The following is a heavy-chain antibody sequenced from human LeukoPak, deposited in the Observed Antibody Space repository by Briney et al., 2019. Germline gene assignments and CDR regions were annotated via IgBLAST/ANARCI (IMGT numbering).Heavy chain of an antibody. CDR3: VSQYCSGGSCFSL. J-gene: IGHJ4*02. V-gene: IGHV3-48*02. D-gene: IGHD2-15*01. CDR2: ISSSSSNI. CDR1: GFAFSGHG. Sequence: GGSLRLSCAASGFAFSGHGMNWVRQAPGKRLEWVSHISSSSSNIYSADFVKGRFSISRDNAKNSVYLQMNSLRDEDTAVYYCVSQYCSGGSCFSLWGQRTLVTVSS.